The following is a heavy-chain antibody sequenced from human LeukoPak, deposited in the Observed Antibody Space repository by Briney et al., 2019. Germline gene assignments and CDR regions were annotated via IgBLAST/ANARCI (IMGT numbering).Heavy chain of an antibody. Sequence: GGSLRLSCAASGFTVSSNYMSWVRQAPGKGLEWVSVIYSGGSTYYADSVKGRFTISRDNSKNTLYLQMNSLRAEDTAVYYCAKALWAVTTSFDYWGQGTLVTVSS. CDR1: GFTVSSNY. CDR3: AKALWAVTTSFDY. D-gene: IGHD4-17*01. CDR2: IYSGGST. J-gene: IGHJ4*02. V-gene: IGHV3-53*01.